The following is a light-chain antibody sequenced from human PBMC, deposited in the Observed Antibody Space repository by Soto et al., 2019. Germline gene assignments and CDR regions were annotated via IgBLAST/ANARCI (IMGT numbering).Light chain of an antibody. CDR2: GAS. CDR1: QSVSSN. V-gene: IGKV3-15*01. J-gene: IGKJ1*01. Sequence: EVVMTQSPDTLSVSPGERATLSCRASQSVSSNLAWYQQKLGQAPRLLIYGASTRATGISARISGSGSGTEFTLTISSLQSEYFAIYYFQQYNNWPRTFGQGTRVEIK. CDR3: QQYNNWPRT.